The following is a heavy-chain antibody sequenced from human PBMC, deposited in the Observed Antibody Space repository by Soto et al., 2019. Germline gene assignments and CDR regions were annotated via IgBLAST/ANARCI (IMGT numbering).Heavy chain of an antibody. CDR2: ISYDGSNK. Sequence: QVQLVESGGGVVQPGRSLRLSCAASGFTFSSYGMHWVRQAPGKGLEWVAVISYDGSNKYYADSVKGRFTISRDNSKNTLSLQMNSLRAEDTAVYYCAKDTPPYSSTGGEFDPWGQGTLVTVSS. CDR1: GFTFSSYG. J-gene: IGHJ5*02. V-gene: IGHV3-30*18. CDR3: AKDTPPYSSTGGEFDP. D-gene: IGHD6-13*01.